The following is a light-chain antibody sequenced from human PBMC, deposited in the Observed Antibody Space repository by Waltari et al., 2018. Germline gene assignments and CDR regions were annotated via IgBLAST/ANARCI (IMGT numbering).Light chain of an antibody. Sequence: QSALTQPASVSGSPGQSITISCSGTDRDVGAYYFFTCYQQHPGKAPHLIIYEVSNRPSGISNRFSASKSGNTASLTISGLQAEDEADYYCSSYTTSSAPGVFGTGTRVTVL. J-gene: IGLJ1*01. CDR1: DRDVGAYYF. CDR3: SSYTTSSAPGV. V-gene: IGLV2-14*01. CDR2: EVS.